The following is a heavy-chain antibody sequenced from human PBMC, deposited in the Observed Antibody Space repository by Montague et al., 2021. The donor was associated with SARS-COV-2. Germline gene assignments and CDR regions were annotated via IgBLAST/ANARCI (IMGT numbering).Heavy chain of an antibody. Sequence: TLSLTCTVSGGSISSGSYYWSWIRQPPGKGLEWIGPIYTSGSTNYNPSLKSRVTISVDTYKNQFSLNLSSVTAADTAVYYCARVAVGTMARGVIPAYYYSGMDVWGKGATVPV. CDR2: IYTSGST. D-gene: IGHD3-10*01. CDR1: GGSISSGSYY. CDR3: ARVAVGTMARGVIPAYYYSGMDV. J-gene: IGHJ6*01. V-gene: IGHV4-61*02.